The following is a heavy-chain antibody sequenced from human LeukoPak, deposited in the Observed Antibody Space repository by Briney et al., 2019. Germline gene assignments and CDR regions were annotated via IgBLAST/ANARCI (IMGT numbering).Heavy chain of an antibody. D-gene: IGHD3-10*01. CDR2: ISSSSSYI. J-gene: IGHJ5*02. V-gene: IGHV3-21*01. CDR3: ARRLRRGWFDP. CDR1: GFTFSSYS. Sequence: GGSLRLSCAAPGFTFSSYSMNWVRQAPGKGLEWVSSISSSSSYIYYADSVKGRFTISRDKAKNSPYLQMNSLRAEDTAVYYCARRLRRGWFDPWGQGTLVTVSS.